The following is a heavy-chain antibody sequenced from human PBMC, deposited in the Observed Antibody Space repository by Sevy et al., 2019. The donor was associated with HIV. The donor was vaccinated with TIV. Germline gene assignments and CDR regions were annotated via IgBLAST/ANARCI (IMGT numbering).Heavy chain of an antibody. J-gene: IGHJ4*02. V-gene: IGHV3-30*04. CDR2: ISHDERTT. CDR3: ARDPGNSGNY. CDR1: GFTFSTYA. Sequence: GGSLRLSCAASGFTFSTYAMHWLRQAPGKGLEWVSVISHDERTTYYADSVKGRFTISRDNSKNTLYLQMDSLGPEDTTIYYCARDPGNSGNYWGQGTLVTVSS. D-gene: IGHD1-1*01.